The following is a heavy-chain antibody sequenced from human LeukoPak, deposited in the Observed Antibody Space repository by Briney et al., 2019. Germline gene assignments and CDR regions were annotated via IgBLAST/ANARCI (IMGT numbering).Heavy chain of an antibody. D-gene: IGHD6-13*01. CDR3: ARQRYSSSWANYYYMDV. Sequence: PSQTLSLTCTVSGGSISSGGYYWSWIRQHPGKGLEWIGYIYYSGSTYYNPSLKSRVTISVDTSKNQFSLKLSSVTAADTAVYYCARQRYSSSWANYYYMDVWGEGTTVTVSS. CDR2: IYYSGST. CDR1: GGSISSGGYY. J-gene: IGHJ6*03. V-gene: IGHV4-31*03.